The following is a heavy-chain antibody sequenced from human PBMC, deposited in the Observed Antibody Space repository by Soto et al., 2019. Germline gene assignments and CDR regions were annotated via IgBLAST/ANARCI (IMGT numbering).Heavy chain of an antibody. V-gene: IGHV1-69*02. CDR2: IIPILGIA. CDR3: VSLPVADVAFDI. D-gene: IGHD6-19*01. J-gene: IGHJ3*02. Sequence: QVQLVQSGAEVKKPGSSVKVSCKASGGTFSSYTISWVRQAPGQGLEWMGRIIPILGIAKYAQKFQGRVTITADKSTSTAYMELSSLRSEDTAVYYCVSLPVADVAFDIWDQGTMVTVSS. CDR1: GGTFSSYT.